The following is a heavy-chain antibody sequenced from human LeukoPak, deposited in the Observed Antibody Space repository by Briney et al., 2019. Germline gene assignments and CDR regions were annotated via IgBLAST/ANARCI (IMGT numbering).Heavy chain of an antibody. CDR3: ARLITGLWYFDY. Sequence: GASLKISCKGSGYRFTSYWIGWVRRMPGKGLEWMGIIYPGDSDTRYSPSFRGQVTISADKSISTAYLQWSSLKASDTAMYYCARLITGLWYFDYWGQGTLVAVSS. D-gene: IGHD1-20*01. J-gene: IGHJ4*02. CDR1: GYRFTSYW. V-gene: IGHV5-51*01. CDR2: IYPGDSDT.